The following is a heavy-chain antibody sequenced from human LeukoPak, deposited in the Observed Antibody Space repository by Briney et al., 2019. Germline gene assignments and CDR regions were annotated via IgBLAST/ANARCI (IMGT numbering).Heavy chain of an antibody. J-gene: IGHJ4*02. D-gene: IGHD3-3*01. CDR1: GGSISSYY. CDR2: IYYSGST. Sequence: SETLSLTCTVSGGSISSYYWSWIRQPPGKGLEWIGYIYYSGSTNYNPSFKSRVTISVDTSKNQFSLKLSSVTAADTAVYYCARVLYYDFWSGPYYFDYWGQGTLVTVSS. CDR3: ARVLYYDFWSGPYYFDY. V-gene: IGHV4-59*01.